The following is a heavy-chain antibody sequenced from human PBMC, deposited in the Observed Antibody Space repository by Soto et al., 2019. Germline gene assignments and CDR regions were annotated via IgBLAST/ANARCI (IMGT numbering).Heavy chain of an antibody. CDR1: GFTFNNYA. CDR3: AKDRLGGNFDY. J-gene: IGHJ4*02. V-gene: IGHV3-23*01. Sequence: PGGSLRLSCAASGFTFNNYAMNWVRQAPGKGLEWVATISGTGGSTYYANSVKGRFTISRDNSKNTLYLQMNSLRVEDTAVYHCAKDRLGGNFDYWGQGTQVPVS. CDR2: ISGTGGST.